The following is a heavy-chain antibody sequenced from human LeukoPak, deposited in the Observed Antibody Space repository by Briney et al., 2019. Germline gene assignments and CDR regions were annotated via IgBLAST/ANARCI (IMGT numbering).Heavy chain of an antibody. CDR3: AREDVVPAGGWFDP. V-gene: IGHV3-21*01. D-gene: IGHD2-2*01. CDR1: GFTFSSYS. J-gene: IGHJ5*02. CDR2: ISSSSSYI. Sequence: PGGSLRLSCAASGFTFSSYSMNWVRQAPGKGLEWVSSISSSSSYIYYADSVKGRFTISRDNAKNSLYLQMNSLRAEDTAVYCCAREDVVPAGGWFDPWGQGTLVTVSS.